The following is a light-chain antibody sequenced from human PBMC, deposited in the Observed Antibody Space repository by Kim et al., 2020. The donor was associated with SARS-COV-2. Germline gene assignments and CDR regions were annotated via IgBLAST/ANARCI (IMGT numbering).Light chain of an antibody. J-gene: IGLJ3*02. Sequence: KTITISGTRRRGSIGRKYAHWYRQRPGSSPTTVIYDDNQRPSGVPDRFSGSIDSSSNSASLTISGLKTEDEADYYCKSYDSSDLWVFGGGTKLTVL. CDR1: RGSIGRKY. CDR3: KSYDSSDLWV. V-gene: IGLV6-57*01. CDR2: DDN.